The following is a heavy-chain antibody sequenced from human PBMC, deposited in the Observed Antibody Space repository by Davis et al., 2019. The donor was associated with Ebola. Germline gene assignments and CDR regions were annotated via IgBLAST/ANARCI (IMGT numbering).Heavy chain of an antibody. D-gene: IGHD2-21*02. CDR1: GGSFSGYY. Sequence: SETLSLTCAVSGGSFSGYYWTWVRQPPGKGLEWIGEINHFGEITHLGSTNYNPSLKSRVTISVDTSKKQFSLKLSSVTAADTAVYYCARGYCGGDCSISGWWYFDLWGRGTLVTVSS. V-gene: IGHV4-34*09. J-gene: IGHJ2*01. CDR3: ARGYCGGDCSISGWWYFDL. CDR2: INHFGEITHLGST.